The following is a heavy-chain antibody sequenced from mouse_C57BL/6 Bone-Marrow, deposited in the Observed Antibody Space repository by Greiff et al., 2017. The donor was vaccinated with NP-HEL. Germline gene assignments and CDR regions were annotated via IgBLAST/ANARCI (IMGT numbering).Heavy chain of an antibody. J-gene: IGHJ4*01. V-gene: IGHV5-17*01. D-gene: IGHD2-4*01. CDR3: ARRLRRVMDY. CDR1: GFTFSDYG. Sequence: EVHLVESGGGLVKPGGSLKLSCAASGFTFSDYGMHWVRQAPEKGLEWVAYISSGSSTIYSADTVKGRFTISRDNAKNTLFLQMTSLRSEDTAMYYCARRLRRVMDYWGQGTSVTVSS. CDR2: ISSGSSTI.